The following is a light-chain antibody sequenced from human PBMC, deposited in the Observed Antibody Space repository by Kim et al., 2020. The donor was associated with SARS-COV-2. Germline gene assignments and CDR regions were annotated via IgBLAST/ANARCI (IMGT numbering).Light chain of an antibody. CDR2: GKN. Sequence: SYELTQDPAVSVALGQTVKITCQGDSLRSYYASWYQQKPGQAPVLVIYGKNSRPSEIPDRFSGSSSGNTASLTITGTQAEDEADYYCKSRDNSGNHVVFGGGTQLTVL. J-gene: IGLJ3*02. CDR1: SLRSYY. V-gene: IGLV3-19*01. CDR3: KSRDNSGNHVV.